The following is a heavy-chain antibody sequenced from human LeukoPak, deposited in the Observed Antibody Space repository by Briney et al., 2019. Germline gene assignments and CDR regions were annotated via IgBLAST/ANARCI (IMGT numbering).Heavy chain of an antibody. CDR2: IRSSGSYI. Sequence: KPGGSLRLSCAASGITFSSYTMNWVRQAPGKGLEWVSSIRSSGSYIYYADSVKGRFTISRDNAENSLYLQMNSLRAEDTAVYYCARDVQIDYWGQGTLVTVSS. J-gene: IGHJ4*02. CDR3: ARDVQIDY. V-gene: IGHV3-21*01. CDR1: GITFSSYT. D-gene: IGHD1-1*01.